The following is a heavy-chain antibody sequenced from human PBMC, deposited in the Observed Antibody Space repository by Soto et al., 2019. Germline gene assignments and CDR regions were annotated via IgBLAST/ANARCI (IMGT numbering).Heavy chain of an antibody. CDR1: GFTFSSYA. D-gene: IGHD6-19*01. J-gene: IGHJ6*02. V-gene: IGHV3-30-3*01. CDR3: ASLGTRLDYHYYYGMDV. Sequence: PGGSLRLACAASGFTFSSYAMHWVRQAPGKGLEWVAVISYDGSNKYYADSVKGRFTISRDNSKNTLYLQMNSLRAEDTSVYYCASLGTRLDYHYYYGMDVWGQGTTVTVSS. CDR2: ISYDGSNK.